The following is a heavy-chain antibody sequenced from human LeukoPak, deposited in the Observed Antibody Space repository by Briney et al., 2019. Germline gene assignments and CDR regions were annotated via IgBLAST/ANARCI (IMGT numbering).Heavy chain of an antibody. J-gene: IGHJ4*02. V-gene: IGHV3-23*01. CDR1: GFTFSSYA. D-gene: IGHD2-15*01. CDR3: AKMDIVVVVAATGSLDY. Sequence: GGSLRLSCAASGFTFSSYAMSWVRQAPGKGLGWVSAISGSGGSTYYADSVKGRFTISRDNSKNTLYLQMNSLRAEDTAVYYCAKMDIVVVVAATGSLDYWGQGTLVTVSS. CDR2: ISGSGGST.